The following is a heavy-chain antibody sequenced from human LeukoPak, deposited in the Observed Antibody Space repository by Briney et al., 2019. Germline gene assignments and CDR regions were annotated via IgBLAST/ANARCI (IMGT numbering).Heavy chain of an antibody. V-gene: IGHV3-9*01. CDR2: ISWNSGAI. CDR3: AKDTTDIRGADVFHI. J-gene: IGHJ3*02. CDR1: GFNFEDYA. D-gene: IGHD3-10*01. Sequence: GGSLRLSCVGSGFNFEDYALHWVRQIPGKGLEWVTGISWNSGAIGFVDSVRGRFTISRDNAKNSVYPQMNSLRPEDTALYYCAKDTTDIRGADVFHIWGQGTMVTVSS.